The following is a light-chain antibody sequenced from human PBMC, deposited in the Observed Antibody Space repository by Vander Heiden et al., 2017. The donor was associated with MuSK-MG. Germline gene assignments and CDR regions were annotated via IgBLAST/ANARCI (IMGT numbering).Light chain of an antibody. Sequence: SVLAPPPSLSAAPGQKVTISCSGSSSNIGNNYVSWYQQLPGTAPKLLIYDNNKRPSGIPDRFSGSKSGTSATLGITGLQTGDEADYYCGTWDSSLSGVVFGGGTKLTVL. CDR3: GTWDSSLSGVV. CDR1: SSNIGNNY. J-gene: IGLJ2*01. V-gene: IGLV1-51*01. CDR2: DNN.